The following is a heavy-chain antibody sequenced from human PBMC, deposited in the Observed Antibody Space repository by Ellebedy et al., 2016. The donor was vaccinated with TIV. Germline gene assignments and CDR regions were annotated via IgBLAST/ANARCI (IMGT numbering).Heavy chain of an antibody. CDR2: IIPIFGTA. J-gene: IGHJ4*02. D-gene: IGHD3-10*01. V-gene: IGHV1-69*13. Sequence: AASVKVSCKASGDTFSSYAISWVRQAPGQGLEWMGGIIPIFGTANYAQKFQGRVTITADESTSTAYMELSSLRSEDTAVYYCASVMTYYYGSGSLYYFDYWGQGTLVTVSS. CDR1: GDTFSSYA. CDR3: ASVMTYYYGSGSLYYFDY.